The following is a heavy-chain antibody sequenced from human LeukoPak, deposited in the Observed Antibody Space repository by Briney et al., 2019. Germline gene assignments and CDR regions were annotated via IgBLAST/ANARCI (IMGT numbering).Heavy chain of an antibody. CDR3: AKVQTYYYDSSGPYRI. J-gene: IGHJ4*02. Sequence: GGSLRLSCAASGFTFSSYATSWVRQAPGKGLEWVSAISGSGGSTYYADSVKGRFTISRDNSKNTLYLQMNSLRAEDTAVYYCAKVQTYYYDSSGPYRIWGQGTLVTVSS. CDR1: GFTFSSYA. CDR2: ISGSGGST. V-gene: IGHV3-23*01. D-gene: IGHD3-22*01.